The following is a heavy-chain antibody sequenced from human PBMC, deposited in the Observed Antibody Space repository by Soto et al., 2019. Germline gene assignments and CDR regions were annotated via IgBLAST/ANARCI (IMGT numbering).Heavy chain of an antibody. CDR3: ARDKWESSGYYYLFDY. V-gene: IGHV1-18*04. J-gene: IGHJ4*02. D-gene: IGHD3-22*01. Sequence: ASVKVSCKASGYTFTSYGISWVRQAPGQGLEWMGWISAYNGNTNYAQKLQGRVTMTTDTSTSTAYMELRSLRSDDTAVYYCARDKWESSGYYYLFDYWGQGXLVTVHS. CDR1: GYTFTSYG. CDR2: ISAYNGNT.